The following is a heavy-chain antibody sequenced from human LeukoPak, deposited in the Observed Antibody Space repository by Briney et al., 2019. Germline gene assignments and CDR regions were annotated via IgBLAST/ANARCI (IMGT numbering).Heavy chain of an antibody. Sequence: SQTLSLTCTVSGGSISSGGYYWSWIRQHPGKGLEWIGYIYYSGSTYYNPSPKSRVTISVDTSKNRFSLKLSSVTAADTAVYFCARLAGLTMALDYWGQGTLVTVSS. CDR1: GGSISSGGYY. CDR2: IYYSGST. D-gene: IGHD4/OR15-4a*01. V-gene: IGHV4-31*03. CDR3: ARLAGLTMALDY. J-gene: IGHJ4*02.